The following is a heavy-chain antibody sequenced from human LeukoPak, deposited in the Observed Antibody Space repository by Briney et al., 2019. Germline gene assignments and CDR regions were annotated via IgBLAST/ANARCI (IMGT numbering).Heavy chain of an antibody. CDR2: IYPGDSDT. D-gene: IGHD6-13*01. J-gene: IGHJ4*02. V-gene: IGHV5-51*01. CDR3: ARAGAAAANYFDY. CDR1: GHSFTSYW. Sequence: GESLKISCQGSGHSFTSYWIAWVRQMPGKGLEWMGIIYPGDSDTRYSPSFQGQVTISADKSISTAYLQWSSLKASDTAMYYCARAGAAAANYFDYWGQGTLVTVSS.